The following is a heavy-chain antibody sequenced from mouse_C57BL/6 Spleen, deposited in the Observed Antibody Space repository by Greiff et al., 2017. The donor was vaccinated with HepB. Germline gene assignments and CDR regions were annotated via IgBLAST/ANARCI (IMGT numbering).Heavy chain of an antibody. J-gene: IGHJ3*01. Sequence: EVKLVESGGGLVQSGRSLRLSCATSGFTFSDFYMEWVRQAPGKGLEWIAASRNKANDYTTEYSASVKGRFIVSRDTSQSILYLQMNALRAEDTAIYYCARGVDGYPFAYWGQGTLVTVSA. V-gene: IGHV7-1*01. CDR2: SRNKANDYTT. D-gene: IGHD2-3*01. CDR3: ARGVDGYPFAY. CDR1: GFTFSDFY.